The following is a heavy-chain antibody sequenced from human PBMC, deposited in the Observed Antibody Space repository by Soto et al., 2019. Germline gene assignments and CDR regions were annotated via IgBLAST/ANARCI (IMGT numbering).Heavy chain of an antibody. V-gene: IGHV2-5*02. CDR2: IYWDDDQ. CDR3: AHAYGGTSWPNDVFDV. Sequence: QITLKESGPTLVKPTQTLTLTCTFSGFSLSAYGVGVGWIRQPPGKALEWLALIYWDDDQRYSPSLKTRLTITKDTSKNQVVLTMTNMDPVDTATYYCAHAYGGTSWPNDVFDVWGQGTVVTVSS. D-gene: IGHD2-2*01. CDR1: GFSLSAYGVG. J-gene: IGHJ3*01.